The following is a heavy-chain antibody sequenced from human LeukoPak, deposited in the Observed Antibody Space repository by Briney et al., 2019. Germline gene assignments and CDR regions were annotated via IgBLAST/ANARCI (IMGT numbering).Heavy chain of an antibody. CDR2: ITVASGNT. J-gene: IGHJ4*02. CDR3: VGGSLGF. CDR1: GYTFITSS. V-gene: IGHV1-3*01. Sequence: ASVKVSCKTLGYTFITSSIYWVRQAPGQRLEWLGWITVASGNTRYSENLQGRVTLTRDTSANTAYMESRNLKSEDTAVYYCVGGSLGFWGQGTLVTASP.